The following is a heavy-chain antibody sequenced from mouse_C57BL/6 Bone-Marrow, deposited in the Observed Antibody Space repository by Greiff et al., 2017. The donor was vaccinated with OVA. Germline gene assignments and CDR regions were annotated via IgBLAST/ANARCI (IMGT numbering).Heavy chain of an antibody. CDR2: INPSTGGT. V-gene: IGHV1-42*01. CDR1: GYSFTGYY. Sequence: EVQLQQSGPELVKPGASVKISCKASGYSFTGYYMNWVKQSPEKSLEWIGEINPSTGGTTYNQKFKAKATLTVDKSSSTAYMQLKSLTSEDSAVYYCARWGYDAMDYWGRGTSVTVSS. D-gene: IGHD3-1*01. J-gene: IGHJ4*01. CDR3: ARWGYDAMDY.